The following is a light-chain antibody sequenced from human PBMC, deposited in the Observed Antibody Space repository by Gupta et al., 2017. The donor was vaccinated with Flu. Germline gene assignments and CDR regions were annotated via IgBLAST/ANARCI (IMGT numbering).Light chain of an antibody. J-gene: IGKJ2*03. CDR3: MQALQTG. CDR2: LGS. Sequence: ASISCRSSQSLLHSNGYNYLDWYLQKPGQSPQLLIYLGSHRASGVPDRCSGSGSGTDFTLEISRVETEDVGVYYCMQALQTGFGQGTKLEIK. CDR1: QSLLHSNGYNY. V-gene: IGKV2-28*01.